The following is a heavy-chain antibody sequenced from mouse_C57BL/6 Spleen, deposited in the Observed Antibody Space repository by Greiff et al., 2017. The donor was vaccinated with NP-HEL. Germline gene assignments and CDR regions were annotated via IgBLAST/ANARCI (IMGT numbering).Heavy chain of an antibody. CDR3: ARHDPHYDYDGTAAWFAY. D-gene: IGHD2-4*01. V-gene: IGHV1-62-2*01. CDR2: FYPGSGSI. CDR1: GYTFTEYT. J-gene: IGHJ3*01. Sequence: VQLQQSGAELVKPGASVKLSCKASGYTFTEYTIHWVKQRSGQGLEWIGWFYPGSGSIKYNEKFKDKATLTADKSSSTVYMELSRLTSEDSAVYFWARHDPHYDYDGTAAWFAYWGQGTLVTVSA.